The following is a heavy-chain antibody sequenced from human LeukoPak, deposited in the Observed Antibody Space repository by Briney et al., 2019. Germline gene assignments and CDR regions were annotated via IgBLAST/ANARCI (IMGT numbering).Heavy chain of an antibody. CDR3: AKDYYDYIWGSFSGDAFDI. J-gene: IGHJ3*02. D-gene: IGHD3-16*01. Sequence: GGSLRLSCAAPGFTFSSYGMHWVRQAPGKGLEWVAIISYDGSNKYCADSVKGRFTISRDNSKNTLYLQMNGLRAEDTAVYYCAKDYYDYIWGSFSGDAFDIWGQGTMVTVSS. V-gene: IGHV3-30*18. CDR2: ISYDGSNK. CDR1: GFTFSSYG.